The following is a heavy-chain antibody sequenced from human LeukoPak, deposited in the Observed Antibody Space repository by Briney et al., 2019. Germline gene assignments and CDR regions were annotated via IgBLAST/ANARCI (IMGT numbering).Heavy chain of an antibody. D-gene: IGHD6-13*01. CDR2: IRYDGSNK. CDR3: ARGVGRSWSFDP. Sequence: PGGSLRLSCAASGFTFSTYGFHWVRQAPGKGLEWVAFIRYDGSNKYYVDSVRGRFTISRDNSKSTLYLQMNSLRTEDTAVYYCARGVGRSWSFDPWGQGTLVTVSS. J-gene: IGHJ5*02. CDR1: GFTFSTYG. V-gene: IGHV3-30*02.